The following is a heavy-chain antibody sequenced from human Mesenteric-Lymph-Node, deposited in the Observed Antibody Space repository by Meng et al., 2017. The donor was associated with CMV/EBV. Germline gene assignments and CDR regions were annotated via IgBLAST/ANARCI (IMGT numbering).Heavy chain of an antibody. Sequence: SETLSLTCTVSGGSIISGDRYWTWIRQSPGKGLERIGNVYYSGTTSYNRSLKSRVTISVDTSKNQFSLKLASVIAADTAVYYCVLMIPADTNYFDPWGQGTLVTVSS. CDR1: GGSIISGDRY. J-gene: IGHJ5*02. D-gene: IGHD6-25*01. V-gene: IGHV4-30-4*01. CDR3: VLMIPADTNYFDP. CDR2: VYYSGTT.